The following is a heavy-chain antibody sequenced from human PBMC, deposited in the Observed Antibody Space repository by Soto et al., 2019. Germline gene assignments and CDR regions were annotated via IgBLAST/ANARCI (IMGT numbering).Heavy chain of an antibody. CDR1: GFTFSSYS. V-gene: IGHV3-21*01. Sequence: GGSLRLSCAASGFTFSSYSMNWVRQAPGKGLEWVSSISSSSSYIYYADSVKGRFTISRDNAKNSLYLQMNSLRAEDTAVYYCARNPTYNWNYYYYMDVWGKGTTVTVSS. CDR2: ISSSSSYI. CDR3: ARNPTYNWNYYYYMDV. D-gene: IGHD1-20*01. J-gene: IGHJ6*03.